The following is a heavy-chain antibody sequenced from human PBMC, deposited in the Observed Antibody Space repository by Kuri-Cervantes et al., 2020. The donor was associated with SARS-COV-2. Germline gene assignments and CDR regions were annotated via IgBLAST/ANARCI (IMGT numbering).Heavy chain of an antibody. CDR1: GFTFSSYA. Sequence: GESLKISCAASGFTFSSYAMSWVRQAPGKGLEWVSAISGSGGSTYYADCVKGRFTISRDNSKNTLYLQMNSLRAEDTAVYYCASSGWHYYDSSGYYFYYHGMDVGGQGTTATVSS. J-gene: IGHJ6*02. CDR3: ASSGWHYYDSSGYYFYYHGMDV. D-gene: IGHD3-22*01. V-gene: IGHV3-23*01. CDR2: ISGSGGST.